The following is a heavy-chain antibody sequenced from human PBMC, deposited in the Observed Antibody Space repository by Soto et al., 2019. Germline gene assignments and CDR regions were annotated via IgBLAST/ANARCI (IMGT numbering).Heavy chain of an antibody. D-gene: IGHD3-22*01. CDR3: ARERYYDSSGAFDI. V-gene: IGHV4-59*12. Sequence: SETLSLTCTVSGGSISSYDWSWIRQPPGKGLEWIGYIYDSGSTKYNPSLKSRVTISVDTSKNQFSLKLSSVTAADTAVYYCARERYYDSSGAFDIWGQGTMVTVSS. CDR1: GGSISSYD. J-gene: IGHJ3*02. CDR2: IYDSGST.